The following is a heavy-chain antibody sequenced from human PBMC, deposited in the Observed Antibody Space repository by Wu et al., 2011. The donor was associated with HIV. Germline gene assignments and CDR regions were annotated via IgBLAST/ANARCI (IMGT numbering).Heavy chain of an antibody. D-gene: IGHD3-22*01. J-gene: IGHJ1*01. CDR3: AREVSSVGYYDSSGWYFQH. V-gene: IGHV1-69*14. CDR1: GGTFSSYA. Sequence: QVQLVQSGAEVKKPGSSVKVSCKASGGTFSSYAISWVRQAPGQGLEWMGRIIPIFGTANYAQKFQGRVTITADKSTSTAYMELSSLRSEDTAVYYCAREVSSVGYYDSSGWYFQHWGQGTLVTVSS. CDR2: IIPIFGTA.